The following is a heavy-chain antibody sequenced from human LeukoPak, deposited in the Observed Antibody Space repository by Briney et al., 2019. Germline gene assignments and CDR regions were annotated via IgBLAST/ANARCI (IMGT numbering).Heavy chain of an antibody. CDR3: ARISSSGWYFDY. Sequence: PSETLSLTCAVYGGSFSGYYWSWIRQPPGKGLEWIGKINHSGSTNYNPSLKSRVTISVDTSKNQFSLKLSSVTAADTAVYYRARISSSGWYFDYWGQGTLVTVSS. V-gene: IGHV4-34*01. CDR1: GGSFSGYY. CDR2: INHSGST. J-gene: IGHJ4*02. D-gene: IGHD6-19*01.